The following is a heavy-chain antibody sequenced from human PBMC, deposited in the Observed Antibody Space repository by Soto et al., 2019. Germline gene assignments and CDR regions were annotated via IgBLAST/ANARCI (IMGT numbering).Heavy chain of an antibody. CDR2: MNPNSGNT. Sequence: ASVKVSCKASGYSFSNYGIAWVRQAPGQGPEWMGWMNPNSGNTGYAQKFQGRVTMTRNTSISTAYMELSSLRSEDTAVYYCARGGFLEWLSYNWFDPWGQGTLVTVSS. CDR3: ARGGFLEWLSYNWFDP. CDR1: GYSFSNYG. J-gene: IGHJ5*02. V-gene: IGHV1-8*01. D-gene: IGHD3-3*01.